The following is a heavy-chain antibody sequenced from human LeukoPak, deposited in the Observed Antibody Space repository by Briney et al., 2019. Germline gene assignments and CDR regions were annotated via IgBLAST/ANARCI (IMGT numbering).Heavy chain of an antibody. CDR3: ARVGIQLWPYFDY. CDR2: IKQDGSEK. CDR1: GFTFSSYW. J-gene: IGHJ4*02. Sequence: GGSLRLSCAASGFTFSSYWMSWVRQAPGKGLEWVANIKQDGSEKYYVDSVKGRFTISRDNAKNSLYLQVNSLRAEDTAVYYCARVGIQLWPYFDYWGQGTLVTVSS. D-gene: IGHD5-18*01. V-gene: IGHV3-7*01.